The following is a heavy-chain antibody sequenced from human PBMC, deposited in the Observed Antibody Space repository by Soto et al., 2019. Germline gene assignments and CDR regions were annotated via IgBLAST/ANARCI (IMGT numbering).Heavy chain of an antibody. CDR1: GGSISSGGYS. J-gene: IGHJ4*02. CDR2: IYHSGST. CDR3: ARDGINEDTAMVRIFGY. V-gene: IGHV4-30-2*01. D-gene: IGHD5-18*01. Sequence: SETLSLTCAVSGGSISSGGYSWSWIRQPPGKGLEWIGYIYHSGSTYYNPSLKSRVTISVDRSKNQFSLKLSSVTAEDTAVYYCARDGINEDTAMVRIFGYWGQGTLVTVSS.